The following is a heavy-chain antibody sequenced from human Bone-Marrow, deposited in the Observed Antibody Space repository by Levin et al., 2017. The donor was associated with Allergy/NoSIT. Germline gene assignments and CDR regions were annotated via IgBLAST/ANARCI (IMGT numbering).Heavy chain of an antibody. CDR2: IYPGDSDT. Sequence: KNGESLKISCKGSGYSFTSYWIGWVRQMPGKGLEWMGIIYPGDSDTRYSPSFQGQVTISADKSISTAYLQWSSLKASDTAMYYCARRGSSGWYGVGYFQHWGQGTLVTVSS. D-gene: IGHD6-19*01. CDR1: GYSFTSYW. CDR3: ARRGSSGWYGVGYFQH. J-gene: IGHJ1*01. V-gene: IGHV5-51*01.